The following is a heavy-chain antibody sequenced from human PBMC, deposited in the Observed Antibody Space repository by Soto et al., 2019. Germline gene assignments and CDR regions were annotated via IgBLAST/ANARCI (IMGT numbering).Heavy chain of an antibody. D-gene: IGHD3-9*01. CDR2: INHSGST. CDR1: GGSFSGYY. Sequence: SETLSLTCAVYGGSFSGYYWSWIRSPPGKGLEWIGEINHSGSTNYNPSLKSRVTISVDTSKNQFSLKLSSVTAADTAVYYCARGLTYYDILTGYSGYYYYYMDVWGKGTTVTVSS. J-gene: IGHJ6*03. V-gene: IGHV4-34*01. CDR3: ARGLTYYDILTGYSGYYYYYMDV.